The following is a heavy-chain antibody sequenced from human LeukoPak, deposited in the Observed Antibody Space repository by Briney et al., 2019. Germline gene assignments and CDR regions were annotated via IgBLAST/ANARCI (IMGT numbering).Heavy chain of an antibody. CDR3: ARDMDV. V-gene: IGHV3-21*01. J-gene: IGHJ6*02. Sequence: GGSLRLSCAAPGFTFSTYGMNWVRQAPGKGLEWVSSISHSTSYIYYADSVKGRFTIPRDNAENSLYLQLNSLRAEDTAVYYCARDMDVWGQGTTVTVSS. CDR2: ISHSTSYI. CDR1: GFTFSTYG.